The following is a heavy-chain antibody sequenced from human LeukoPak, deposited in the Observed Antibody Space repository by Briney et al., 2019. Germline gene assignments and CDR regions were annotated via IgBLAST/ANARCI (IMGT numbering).Heavy chain of an antibody. D-gene: IGHD5-18*01. CDR2: ISSSGYTI. J-gene: IGHJ4*02. Sequence: GGSLRLSCAASGFTFSSYEMNWVRQAPGKGLEWASYISSSGYTISYADSVKGRFTISRDNAKNSLYLQMNSLRAEDTAVYYCARDNTAMDFDYWGQGTLVTVSS. V-gene: IGHV3-48*03. CDR1: GFTFSSYE. CDR3: ARDNTAMDFDY.